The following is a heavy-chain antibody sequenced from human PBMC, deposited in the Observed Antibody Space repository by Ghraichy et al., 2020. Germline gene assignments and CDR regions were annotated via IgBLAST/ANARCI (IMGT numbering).Heavy chain of an antibody. V-gene: IGHV1-2*02. CDR3: ARDSGTTDTYWYFDL. D-gene: IGHD1-7*01. CDR1: GYTFTGYY. Sequence: ASVKVSCKASGYTFTGYYMHWVRQAPGQGLEWMGWINPNSGGTNYAQKFQGRVTMTRDMSISTAYMELSRLRSDNTAVYYCARDSGTTDTYWYFDLWGRGTLVTVSS. CDR2: INPNSGGT. J-gene: IGHJ2*01.